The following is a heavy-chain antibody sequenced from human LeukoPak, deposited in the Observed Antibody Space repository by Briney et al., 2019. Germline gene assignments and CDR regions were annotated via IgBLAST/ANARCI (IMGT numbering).Heavy chain of an antibody. CDR2: ISAYNGNT. V-gene: IGHV1-18*01. D-gene: IGHD3-3*01. J-gene: IGHJ5*02. Sequence: ASVKVSCKASGYTFTSYGISWVRQAPGQGLEWMGWISAYNGNTNYAQKLQGRVTMTTDASTSTAYMEPRSLRSDDTAVYYCARPALKYYDFWSGFQNWFDPWGQGTLVTVSS. CDR1: GYTFTSYG. CDR3: ARPALKYYDFWSGFQNWFDP.